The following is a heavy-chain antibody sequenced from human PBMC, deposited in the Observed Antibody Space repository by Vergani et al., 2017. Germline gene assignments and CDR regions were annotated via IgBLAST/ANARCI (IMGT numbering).Heavy chain of an antibody. J-gene: IGHJ3*02. CDR1: GLIFSSYA. D-gene: IGHD6-19*01. V-gene: IGHV3-23*01. CDR2: ISASDGNT. CDR3: ARVGRSAVAGTFGAFDM. Sequence: EVQLLESGGALVQPGKSLRLSCAASGLIFSSYAMTWVRQAPGKGLEWVSSISASDGNTYYADSVKGRVTISRDKSKNTLYLQMNSLRAEDTAVYYCARVGRSAVAGTFGAFDMWGQGTMVTVSS.